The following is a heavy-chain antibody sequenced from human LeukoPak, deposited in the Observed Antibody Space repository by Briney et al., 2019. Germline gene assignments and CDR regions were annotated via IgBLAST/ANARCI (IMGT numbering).Heavy chain of an antibody. CDR3: AKDRRFNWNDGDWFDP. Sequence: PGGSLRLSCAASGFTFSSYAMSWVRQAPGKGLEWVSAVSGSGYSTYYADSVKGRFTISRDNSKNTLYLQMSSLRAEDTAVYYCAKDRRFNWNDGDWFDPWGQGTLVTVSS. CDR2: VSGSGYST. V-gene: IGHV3-23*01. CDR1: GFTFSSYA. J-gene: IGHJ5*02. D-gene: IGHD1-1*01.